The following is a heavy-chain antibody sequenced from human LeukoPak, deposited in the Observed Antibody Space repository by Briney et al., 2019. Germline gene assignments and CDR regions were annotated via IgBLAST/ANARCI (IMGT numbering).Heavy chain of an antibody. Sequence: GGSLRLSCAASGFTFSDYYMSWIRQAQGKGLEWVSYISSSGSTIYYADSVKGRFTISRDNAKNSLYLQMNSLRAEDTAVYYCARESLTGYYNFDCWGQGTLVTVSS. CDR1: GFTFSDYY. V-gene: IGHV3-11*01. D-gene: IGHD3-9*01. CDR3: ARESLTGYYNFDC. J-gene: IGHJ4*02. CDR2: ISSSGSTI.